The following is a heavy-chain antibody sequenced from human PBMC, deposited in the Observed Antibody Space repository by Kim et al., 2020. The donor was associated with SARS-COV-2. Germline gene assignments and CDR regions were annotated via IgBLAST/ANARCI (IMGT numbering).Heavy chain of an antibody. V-gene: IGHV3-9*01. CDR3: AKAQGGYDILTGFGEGFDY. Sequence: GRFTISRDNAKNSLYLQMNSLRAEDTALYYCAKAQGGYDILTGFGEGFDYWGQGTLVTVSS. J-gene: IGHJ4*02. D-gene: IGHD3-9*01.